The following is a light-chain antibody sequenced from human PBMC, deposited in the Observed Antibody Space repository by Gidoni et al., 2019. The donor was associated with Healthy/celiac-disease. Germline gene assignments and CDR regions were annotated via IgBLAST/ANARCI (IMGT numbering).Light chain of an antibody. Sequence: DIVMTQSPLSLPVTPGEPASISCRSSQSLLHSNGYNYLDWYLQKPGQSPQLLIYLGSNRASGVPDRFSCSRSGTDFTLKISRVEAEDVGVYYCMQALQTPPTFGQXTKLEIK. J-gene: IGKJ2*01. CDR2: LGS. CDR1: QSLLHSNGYNY. V-gene: IGKV2-28*01. CDR3: MQALQTPPT.